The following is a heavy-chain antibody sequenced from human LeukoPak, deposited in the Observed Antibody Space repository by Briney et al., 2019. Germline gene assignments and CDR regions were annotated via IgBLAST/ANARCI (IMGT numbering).Heavy chain of an antibody. V-gene: IGHV3-48*01. J-gene: IGHJ4*02. D-gene: IGHD3-3*01. CDR3: ARDGPYDFWSGYQSYYFDY. CDR2: ISSSSSTI. Sequence: PRGSLRLSCAASGFTFSSYSMNWVRQAPGKGLEWVSYISSSSSTIYYADSVKGRFTISRDNAKNSLYLQMNSLRAEDTAVYYCARDGPYDFWSGYQSYYFDYWGQGTLVTVSS. CDR1: GFTFSSYS.